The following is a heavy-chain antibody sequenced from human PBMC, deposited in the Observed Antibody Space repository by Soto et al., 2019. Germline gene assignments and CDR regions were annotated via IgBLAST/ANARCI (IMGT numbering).Heavy chain of an antibody. V-gene: IGHV4-39*01. D-gene: IGHD4-17*01. CDR3: ASLPYYGDYVSWFDP. CDR2: IYYSGST. J-gene: IGHJ5*02. CDR1: GGSISSSSYY. Sequence: SETLSLTCTVSGGSISSSSYYWGWIRQPPGKGLEWIGSIYYSGSTYYNPSLKSRVTISVDTSKNQFSLKLSSVTAADTAVYYCASLPYYGDYVSWFDPWGQGTLVTV.